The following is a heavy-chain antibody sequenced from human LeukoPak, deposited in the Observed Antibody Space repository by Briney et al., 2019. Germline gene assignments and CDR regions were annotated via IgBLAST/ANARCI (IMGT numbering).Heavy chain of an antibody. CDR3: ATEGYASNWYPD. Sequence: SDTLSLTCTVSSGSISSSYWAWIRQPPGKGLESIGYISYSGTTNYNPSFESRVTMSIDTSKNQFSLHLRSVTTADTAVYYCATEGYASNWYPDWGQGILVTVSS. V-gene: IGHV4-59*01. J-gene: IGHJ4*02. CDR2: ISYSGTT. D-gene: IGHD6-13*01. CDR1: SGSISSSY.